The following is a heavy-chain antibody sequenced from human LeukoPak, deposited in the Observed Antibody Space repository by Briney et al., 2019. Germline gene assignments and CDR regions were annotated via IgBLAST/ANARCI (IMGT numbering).Heavy chain of an antibody. CDR1: GFTLSSYG. J-gene: IGHJ6*03. Sequence: PGGSLRLSCAASGFTLSSYGMHWVRDAPGKGLEWVAFIRYDESNKYYAHSVKGRFTIYRDNSKHTLYVKMNSMRAEDTDVYYRAKDGQYPRRVQFDYYYYSMDVWGKGTTVTVSS. CDR3: AKDGQYPRRVQFDYYYYSMDV. CDR2: IRYDESNK. V-gene: IGHV3-30*02. D-gene: IGHD4-11*01.